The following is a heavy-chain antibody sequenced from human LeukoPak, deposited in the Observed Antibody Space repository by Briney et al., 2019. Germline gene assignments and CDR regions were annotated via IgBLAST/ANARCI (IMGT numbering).Heavy chain of an antibody. CDR2: IYYSGST. CDR3: ARDVFTTPNWFDP. Sequence: SETLSLTCTVSGGSISSSSYYWGWIRQPPGKGLEWIGSIYYSGSTYYNPSLKSRVTISVDTSKNQFSLKLSSVTAADTAVYYCARDVFTTPNWFDPWGQGTLVTVSS. V-gene: IGHV4-39*07. D-gene: IGHD3-3*01. J-gene: IGHJ5*02. CDR1: GGSISSSSYY.